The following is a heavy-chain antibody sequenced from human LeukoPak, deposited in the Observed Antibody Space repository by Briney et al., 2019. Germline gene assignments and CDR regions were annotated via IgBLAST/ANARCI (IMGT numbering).Heavy chain of an antibody. CDR1: GFTFSKSW. Sequence: PGGSLRLSCAASGFTFSKSWMSWVRQAPGKGLEWIGEINHSGSTNYNPSLKSRVTISVDTSKNQFSLKLSSVTAADTAVYYCARARRGGSYYVVYYYYYMDVWGKGTTVTVSS. D-gene: IGHD1-26*01. V-gene: IGHV4-34*01. CDR3: ARARRGGSYYVVYYYYYMDV. J-gene: IGHJ6*03. CDR2: INHSGST.